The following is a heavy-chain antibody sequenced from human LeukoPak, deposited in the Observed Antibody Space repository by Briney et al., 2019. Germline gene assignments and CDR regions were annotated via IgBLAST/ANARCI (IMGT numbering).Heavy chain of an antibody. CDR1: GFTVSSNY. V-gene: IGHV3-23*01. CDR3: AKGNYYDSSDYPEYFQY. D-gene: IGHD3-22*01. CDR2: ITGHGDTT. Sequence: GGSLRLSCAASGFTVSSNYMSWVRQAPGKGLEWVSGITGHGDTTYYADSVKGRFTISRDNSKNTLYLQMNSLRAEDTAVYYCAKGNYYDSSDYPEYFQYWGQGTLVTVSS. J-gene: IGHJ1*01.